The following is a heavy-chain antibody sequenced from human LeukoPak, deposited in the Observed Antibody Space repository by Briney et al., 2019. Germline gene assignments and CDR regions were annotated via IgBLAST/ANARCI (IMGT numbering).Heavy chain of an antibody. J-gene: IGHJ4*02. Sequence: GGSPRLSCAASGFTFSSYSMNWVRQAPGKGLEWVSSISSSSSYIYYADSVKGRFTISRDNAKNSLYLQMNSLRAEDTAVYYCARDRCSSTSCYLDHWGQGTLVTVSS. D-gene: IGHD2-2*01. CDR3: ARDRCSSTSCYLDH. V-gene: IGHV3-21*01. CDR1: GFTFSSYS. CDR2: ISSSSSYI.